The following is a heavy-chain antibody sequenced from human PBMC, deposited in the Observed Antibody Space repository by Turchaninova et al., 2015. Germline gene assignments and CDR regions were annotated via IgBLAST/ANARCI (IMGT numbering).Heavy chain of an antibody. Sequence: QVTLKESGPVLVKPTETLTLTCTVSGFSLSNAKMGVSWIRQPPGKALEWLAHPFSNDPTSYSPSLESRLTISKDTPKSQVDLTMTNMDPVDTGTYYCARMPSSTIQDYYYGLDVWGQGTTVTVSS. D-gene: IGHD5/OR15-5a*01. J-gene: IGHJ6*02. CDR2: PFSNDPT. V-gene: IGHV2-26*01. CDR1: GFSLSNAKMG. CDR3: ARMPSSTIQDYYYGLDV.